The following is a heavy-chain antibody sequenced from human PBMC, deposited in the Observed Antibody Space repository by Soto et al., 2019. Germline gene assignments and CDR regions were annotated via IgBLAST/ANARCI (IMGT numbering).Heavy chain of an antibody. CDR3: VRDLVYHSMVGKYYYYYGMDV. J-gene: IGHJ6*02. D-gene: IGHD3-10*01. V-gene: IGHV4-59*01. CDR1: GGSISSYY. Sequence: PSETLSLTCTVSGGSISSYYWSWIRQPPGKGLEWIGYIYYSGSTNYNPSLKSRVTISVDTSKNQFSLKLSSVTAADTAVYYCVRDLVYHSMVGKYYYYYGMDVWGHGTTVTVSS. CDR2: IYYSGST.